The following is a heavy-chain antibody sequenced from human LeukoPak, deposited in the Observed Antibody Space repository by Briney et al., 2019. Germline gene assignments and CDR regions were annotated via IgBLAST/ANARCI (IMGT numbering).Heavy chain of an antibody. V-gene: IGHV3-23*01. D-gene: IGHD1-1*01. CDR3: AKGWQLQGDYFDY. CDR1: GFTFSSYA. Sequence: PGGPLRLSCAASGFTFSSYAMSWVRQAPGKGLEWVSAISGSGGSTYYADSVKGRFTISRDNSKNTLYLQMNSLRAEDTAVYYCAKGWQLQGDYFDYWGQGTLVTVSS. CDR2: ISGSGGST. J-gene: IGHJ4*02.